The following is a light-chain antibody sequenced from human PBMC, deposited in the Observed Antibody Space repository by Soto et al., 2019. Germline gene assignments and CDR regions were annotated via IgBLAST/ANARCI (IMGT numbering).Light chain of an antibody. CDR2: EVN. Sequence: QSVLTQPPSVSGSPGQSVTISCTGTSSDVGSYNRLSWYQQPPGTAPKLIMYEVNTRPSGVPDRFSGSKSGSTASLTISGLQAEDEADYYCSLYISGSTYAFGTGTKVTVL. CDR1: SSDVGSYNR. CDR3: SLYISGSTYA. V-gene: IGLV2-18*01. J-gene: IGLJ1*01.